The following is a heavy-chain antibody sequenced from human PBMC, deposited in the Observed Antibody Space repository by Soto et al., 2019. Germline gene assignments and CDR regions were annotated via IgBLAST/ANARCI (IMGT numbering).Heavy chain of an antibody. V-gene: IGHV1-18*04. CDR2: ISAYNGNT. Sequence: QVQLVQSGAEVKKPGASVKVSCKASGYTFTSYGISWVRQAPGQGLEWMGWISAYNGNTNYAQKLQGRVTMTTDTSKSTAYMELRSLRSDDTAVYYCAGTLNEGGGLRLYGMDVWGQGTTVTVSS. CDR1: GYTFTSYG. CDR3: AGTLNEGGGLRLYGMDV. D-gene: IGHD3-3*01. J-gene: IGHJ6*02.